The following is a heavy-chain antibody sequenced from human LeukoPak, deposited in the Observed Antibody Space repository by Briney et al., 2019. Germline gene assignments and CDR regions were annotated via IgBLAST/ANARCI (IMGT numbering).Heavy chain of an antibody. J-gene: IGHJ4*02. CDR3: ARAEGSGSSFDY. Sequence: GGSLRLSCAASGFTFSNYGMNWVRQAPGKGLGWVSSISSSSTYIYYADSVKGRFTISRDNAKNSLYLQMNSLRVEDTAVYYCARAEGSGSSFDYWGQGTLVTVSS. D-gene: IGHD3-10*01. CDR2: ISSSSTYI. V-gene: IGHV3-21*01. CDR1: GFTFSNYG.